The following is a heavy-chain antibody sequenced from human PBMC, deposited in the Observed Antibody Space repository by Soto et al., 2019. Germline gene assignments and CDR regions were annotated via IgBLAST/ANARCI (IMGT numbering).Heavy chain of an antibody. CDR1: GYTFTVYA. CDR3: ARAVAVAADFDY. D-gene: IGHD6-19*01. J-gene: IGHJ4*02. CDR2: INAGNGNT. V-gene: IGHV1-3*05. Sequence: QVQLVQSGAEEKKPGASVKVSCKASGYTFTVYAMHWVRQAPGQRLEWMGWINAGNGNTKYSQKFQGRVTITRDTSASTAYMALSSLRSEDTAVYYCARAVAVAADFDYWGQGTLVTVSS.